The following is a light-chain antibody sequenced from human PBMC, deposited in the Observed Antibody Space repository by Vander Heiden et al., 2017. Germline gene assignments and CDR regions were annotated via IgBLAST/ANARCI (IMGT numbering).Light chain of an antibody. J-gene: IGLJ2*01. V-gene: IGLV3-1*01. Sequence: SYELPQPPSVSVSPGQTASITCAGDKLGAKYACWYQQKPGQSPVLVMYQNSRRPSGIPERFSGSNSGNTATLTISGTQSMDEADYYCQAWDSSTVVFGGGTKLTVL. CDR2: QNS. CDR1: KLGAKY. CDR3: QAWDSSTVV.